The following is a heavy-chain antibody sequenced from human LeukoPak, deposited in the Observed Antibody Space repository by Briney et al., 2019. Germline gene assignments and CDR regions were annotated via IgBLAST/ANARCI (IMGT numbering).Heavy chain of an antibody. V-gene: IGHV4-30-2*01. D-gene: IGHD3-22*01. CDR3: ARARDYYDSSGYVDY. J-gene: IGHJ4*02. CDR2: IYHSGST. CDR1: GGSISSGGYS. Sequence: SETLSLTCAVSGGSISSGGYSWSWIRQPPGKGLEWIGYIYHSGSTYYNPSLKSRVTISVDRSKNQFSLKLSSVTAADTAGYYCARARDYYDSSGYVDYWGQGTLVTVSS.